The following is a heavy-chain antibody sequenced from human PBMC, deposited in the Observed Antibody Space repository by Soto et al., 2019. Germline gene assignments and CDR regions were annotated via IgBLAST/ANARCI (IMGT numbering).Heavy chain of an antibody. J-gene: IGHJ4*02. CDR1: GFTVSSNY. V-gene: IGHV3-66*01. CDR3: ARGGIAARKPFDY. D-gene: IGHD6-6*01. CDR2: IYSGGST. Sequence: GGSLRLSCAASGFTVSSNYMSWVRQAPGKGLEWVSVIYSGGSTYYADSVKGRFTISSDNSKNTLYLQMNSLRAEDTAMYYCARGGIAARKPFDYWGQGTLVTVSS.